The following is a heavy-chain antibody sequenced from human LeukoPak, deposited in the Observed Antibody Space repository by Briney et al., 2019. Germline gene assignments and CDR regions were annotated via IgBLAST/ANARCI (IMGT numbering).Heavy chain of an antibody. D-gene: IGHD3-9*01. CDR3: ARALYYDILTNYQTHTYYFDY. CDR2: INSRSSNI. V-gene: IGHV3-21*01. J-gene: IGHJ4*02. Sequence: GGSLRLSCAASGFSFGAYSMNWVRQAPGKGLEWVSSINSRSSNIYYADSMKGRFTVSRDNAKNSLYLQMNSLRAEDTAVYYCARALYYDILTNYQTHTYYFDYWGQGTLLTVSS. CDR1: GFSFGAYS.